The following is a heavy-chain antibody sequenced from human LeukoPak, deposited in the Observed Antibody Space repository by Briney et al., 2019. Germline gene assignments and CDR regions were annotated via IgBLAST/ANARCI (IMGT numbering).Heavy chain of an antibody. CDR2: ISNDGSRK. D-gene: IGHD3-3*01. Sequence: GGTLRLSCVASGFAFSRHGMHWVRHAPGKGLEWVAIISNDGSRKYYAHSVEGRFTISRDNSKNTLYLQMDSLRAEDTAVYYCARDRAWNYFDYWGQGTLVTVSS. V-gene: IGHV3-30*03. CDR3: ARDRAWNYFDY. J-gene: IGHJ4*02. CDR1: GFAFSRHG.